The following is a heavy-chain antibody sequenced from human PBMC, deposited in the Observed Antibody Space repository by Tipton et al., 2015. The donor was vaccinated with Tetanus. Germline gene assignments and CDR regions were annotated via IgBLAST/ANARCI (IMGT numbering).Heavy chain of an antibody. CDR2: IYYSGDT. D-gene: IGHD3-16*01. J-gene: IGHJ5*02. Sequence: LRLSCSVSGASISGGRYFWNWVRQHPEKGLEWIGYIYYSGDTYINPSLKTRVTMSVDTSKNQISLNLSSVTAADTAVYYCARVDDSVWGSPFDPWGQGVLVTVSS. V-gene: IGHV4-31*03. CDR3: ARVDDSVWGSPFDP. CDR1: GASISGGRYF.